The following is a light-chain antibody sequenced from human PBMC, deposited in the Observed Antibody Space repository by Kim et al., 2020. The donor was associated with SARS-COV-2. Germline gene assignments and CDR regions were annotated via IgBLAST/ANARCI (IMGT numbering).Light chain of an antibody. CDR2: GTS. CDR1: QNIISSY. CDR3: QHYGDSLFT. Sequence: IMLTQSPDTLSLSAGERATLSCRASQNIISSYLVWYQQKLGQAPRLLIFGTSNRAKGIPDRFSGSGSGTDFTLTIRSLAPEDSAVYYCQHYGDSLFTFGQGTKLEI. V-gene: IGKV3-20*01. J-gene: IGKJ2*01.